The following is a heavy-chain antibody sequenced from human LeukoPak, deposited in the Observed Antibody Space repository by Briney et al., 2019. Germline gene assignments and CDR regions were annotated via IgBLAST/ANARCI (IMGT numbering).Heavy chain of an antibody. CDR1: GFTFSTYW. CDR2: IMQDGSEK. Sequence: GGSLRLSCVGSGFTFSTYWMSWVRQAPGKGLEWVANIMQDGSEKNYVDSVKGRFTISRDNAKNSLYLQMNSLRAEDTAVYYCAREVYSSSRPADAFDIWGQGTVVPVSS. CDR3: AREVYSSSRPADAFDI. V-gene: IGHV3-7*01. D-gene: IGHD6-13*01. J-gene: IGHJ3*02.